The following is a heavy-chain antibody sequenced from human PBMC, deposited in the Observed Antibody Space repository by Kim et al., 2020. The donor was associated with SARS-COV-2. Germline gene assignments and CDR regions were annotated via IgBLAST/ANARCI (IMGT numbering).Heavy chain of an antibody. J-gene: IGHJ3*02. CDR3: ARDWQLGAFDI. D-gene: IGHD6-6*01. Sequence: TNYAQKFQGRGTMTRDTSISTAYMELSSLRSDDTAVYYCARDWQLGAFDIWGQGTMVTVSS. V-gene: IGHV1-2*02. CDR2: T.